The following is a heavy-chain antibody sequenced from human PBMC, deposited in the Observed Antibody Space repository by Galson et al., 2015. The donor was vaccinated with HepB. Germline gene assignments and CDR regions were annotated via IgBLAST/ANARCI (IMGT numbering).Heavy chain of an antibody. Sequence: SLRLSCAASGFTVSSNYMSWVRQAPGKGLEWVSVIYSGGSTYYADSVKGRFTISRHNSKNTLYLQMNSLRAEDTAVYYCARYGEAVGGYWDYGVRWFDPWGQGTLVTVSS. J-gene: IGHJ5*02. CDR3: ARYGEAVGGYWDYGVRWFDP. V-gene: IGHV3-53*04. CDR1: GFTVSSNY. D-gene: IGHD4-17*01. CDR2: IYSGGST.